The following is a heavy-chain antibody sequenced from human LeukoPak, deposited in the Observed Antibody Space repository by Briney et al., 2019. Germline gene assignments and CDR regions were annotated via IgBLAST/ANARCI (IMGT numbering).Heavy chain of an antibody. CDR3: AKGHRYSSGWYWSHWFDP. Sequence: SETLSLTCAVYGGSFSDCYWTWIRQPPEKGLEWIGEINHSGSTNYNPSLKSRVTISVDTSKKQFFLRLSSVTAADTAVYYCAKGHRYSSGWYWSHWFDPWGQGTLVTVSS. CDR1: GGSFSDCY. CDR2: INHSGST. D-gene: IGHD6-19*01. J-gene: IGHJ5*02. V-gene: IGHV4-34*01.